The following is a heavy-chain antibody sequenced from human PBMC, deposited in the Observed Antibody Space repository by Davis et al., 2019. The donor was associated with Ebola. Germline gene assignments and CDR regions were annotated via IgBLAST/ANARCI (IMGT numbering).Heavy chain of an antibody. D-gene: IGHD3-10*01. CDR2: ISGSGGST. CDR1: GFTFSSYA. CDR3: ARALIVRGPIPIYYYMDV. J-gene: IGHJ6*03. Sequence: GESLKISCAASGFTFSSYAMSWVRQAPGKGLEWVSAISGSGGSTYYADSVKGRFTISRDNSKNTLYLQMNSLRAEDTAVYYCARALIVRGPIPIYYYMDVWGKGTTVTVSS. V-gene: IGHV3-23*01.